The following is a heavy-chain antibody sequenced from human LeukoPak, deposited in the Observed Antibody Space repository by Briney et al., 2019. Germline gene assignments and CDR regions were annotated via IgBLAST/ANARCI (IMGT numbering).Heavy chain of an antibody. J-gene: IGHJ3*02. V-gene: IGHV4-34*01. Sequence: PSETLSLTCAVYGWSFSGYYWSWIRQPPGKGLEWIGEINHSGSTNYNPSLKSRVTISVDTSKNQFSLKLSSVTAADTAVYYCARGGTMTTVTDDAFDIWGQGTMVTVSS. CDR2: INHSGST. CDR3: ARGGTMTTVTDDAFDI. D-gene: IGHD4-17*01. CDR1: GWSFSGYY.